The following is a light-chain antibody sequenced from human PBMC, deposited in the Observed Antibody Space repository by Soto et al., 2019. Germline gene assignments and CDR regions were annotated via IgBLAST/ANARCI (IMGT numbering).Light chain of an antibody. CDR2: HAS. J-gene: IGKJ3*01. Sequence: EIVMTQSPATLSVSPGEGATLSCRASQSVSSRLAWYQQRPGQAPRLLIHHASTKVTGIPAGFSGSGAGTEFDLTLNRLQAGDFFCYYWLQYDNWPVTFGPGTKVDVK. CDR3: LQYDNWPVT. V-gene: IGKV3-15*01. CDR1: QSVSSR.